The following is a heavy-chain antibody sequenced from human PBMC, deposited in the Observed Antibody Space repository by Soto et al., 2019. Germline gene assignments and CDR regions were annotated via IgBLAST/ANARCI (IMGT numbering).Heavy chain of an antibody. CDR3: ARGWLRDPWMY. Sequence: EVQLVESGGGLVKPGGSLRLSCAASGFIFSSYTMNGVRQAPGKGLEWVSSISASSTYIYYADSLKGRFTISRDNAYNSLYLQMNSLRAEDTAVYYCARGWLRDPWMYWGQGTLVTVSS. CDR1: GFIFSSYT. CDR2: ISASSTYI. J-gene: IGHJ4*02. V-gene: IGHV3-21*01. D-gene: IGHD5-12*01.